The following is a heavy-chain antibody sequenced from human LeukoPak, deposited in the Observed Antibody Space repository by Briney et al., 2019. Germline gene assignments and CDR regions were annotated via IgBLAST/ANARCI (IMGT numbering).Heavy chain of an antibody. CDR3: ERDRLYSSGWENWFDP. D-gene: IGHD6-19*01. V-gene: IGHV3-33*01. Sequence: PGGSLRLSCAASGFTFSSYGMHWVRQAPGKGLEWVAVIWYDGSNKYYADSVKGRFTISRENSKNTLYLQMNSLRAEDTAVYYCERDRLYSSGWENWFDPWGQGTLVTVSS. CDR1: GFTFSSYG. J-gene: IGHJ5*02. CDR2: IWYDGSNK.